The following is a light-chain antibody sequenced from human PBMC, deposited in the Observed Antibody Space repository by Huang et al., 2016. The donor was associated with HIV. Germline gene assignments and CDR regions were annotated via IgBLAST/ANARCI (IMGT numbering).Light chain of an antibody. CDR3: QQYGSSPWT. J-gene: IGKJ1*01. CDR1: HSVNNNY. Sequence: EIVLTQSPGSLSLSPGEGATLSCRDNHSVNNNYLAWYQQKTGQAPSLLIFSAANKATGIPDWFVGGGSWTDFTLTISSLEPEDFAMYYCQQYGSSPWTFGQGTKVEVK. CDR2: SAA. V-gene: IGKV3-20*01.